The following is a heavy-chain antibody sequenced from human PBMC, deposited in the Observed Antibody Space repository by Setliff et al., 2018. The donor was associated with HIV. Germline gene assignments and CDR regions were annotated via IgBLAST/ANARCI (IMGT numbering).Heavy chain of an antibody. CDR2: INPNSGDT. V-gene: IGHV1-2*06. J-gene: IGHJ3*02. CDR3: ARVFPPTRGATTNTPPGVFDI. Sequence: ASVKVSCKASGYTFAGYYINWVRRAPGQGLEWMGRINPNSGDTNYTQSFQGRVTMTRDRSINTAYLELSSLKSDDTAVYYCARVFPPTRGATTNTPPGVFDIWGQGTMVTVSS. CDR1: GYTFAGYY. D-gene: IGHD1-1*01.